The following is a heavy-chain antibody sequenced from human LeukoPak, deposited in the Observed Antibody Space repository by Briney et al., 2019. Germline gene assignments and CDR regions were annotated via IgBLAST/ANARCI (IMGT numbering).Heavy chain of an antibody. CDR2: ISNSSSYI. J-gene: IGHJ4*02. Sequence: PGGSLRLSCAASGFTFSSYSMNWVRQAPGKGLEWVSSISNSSSYIYYADSVKGRFTISRDNAKNSLYLQMNSLRAEDTAVYYCARVRGYSNYVSYWGQGTLVTVSS. CDR3: ARVRGYSNYVSY. V-gene: IGHV3-21*01. CDR1: GFTFSSYS. D-gene: IGHD4-11*01.